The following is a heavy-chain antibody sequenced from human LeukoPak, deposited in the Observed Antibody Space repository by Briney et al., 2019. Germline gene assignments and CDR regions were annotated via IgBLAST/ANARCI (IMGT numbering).Heavy chain of an antibody. V-gene: IGHV4-34*01. CDR2: INHSGNT. Sequence: PSETLSLTCAVSGGSFIGSHWNWIRQPPGKGLEWIGEINHSGNTNYNPSLKSRVTISIDTSKNQFSLKLRSVTAADTAVYYCARDPTTVVTLPYYFDDWGQGTLVTVSS. CDR1: GGSFIGSH. D-gene: IGHD4-23*01. CDR3: ARDPTTVVTLPYYFDD. J-gene: IGHJ4*02.